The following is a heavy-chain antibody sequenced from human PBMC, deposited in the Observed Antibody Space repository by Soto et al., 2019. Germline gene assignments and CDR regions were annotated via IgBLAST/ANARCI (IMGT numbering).Heavy chain of an antibody. D-gene: IGHD5-12*01. J-gene: IGHJ6*03. CDR1: GGSFSGYY. Sequence: SETLSLTCAVYGGSFSGYYWSWIRQPPGKGLEWIGEINHSGSTNYNPSLKSRVTISVDTSKNQFSLKLSSVTAADTAVYYCARQGSGYDLLDYYYMDVWGKGTTVTVSS. V-gene: IGHV4-34*01. CDR2: INHSGST. CDR3: ARQGSGYDLLDYYYMDV.